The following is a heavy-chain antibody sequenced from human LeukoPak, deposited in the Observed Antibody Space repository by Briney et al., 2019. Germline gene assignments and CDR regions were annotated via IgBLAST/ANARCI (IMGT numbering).Heavy chain of an antibody. V-gene: IGHV3-48*01. CDR3: ARVPHTIFGVEALDY. CDR2: ISSSSSTI. Sequence: GGSLRLSCAASGFTFSSYSMNWVRQAPGKGLEWVSYISSSSSTIYYADSVKGRFTISRDNAKNSLYLQMNSLRAEDTAVYYCARVPHTIFGVEALDYWGQGTLVTVSS. CDR1: GFTFSSYS. D-gene: IGHD3-3*01. J-gene: IGHJ4*02.